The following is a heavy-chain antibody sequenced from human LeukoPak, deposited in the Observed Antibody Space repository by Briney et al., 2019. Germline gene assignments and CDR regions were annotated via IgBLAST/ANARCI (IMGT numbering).Heavy chain of an antibody. J-gene: IGHJ6*03. V-gene: IGHV4-59*01. CDR2: IYYSGNT. CDR3: ARDWGVGGRPGYMDV. Sequence: RASETLSLTCTVSGVSISNKYWSWIRQPPGKGLEWIGYIYYSGNTNYNPSLKSRVTILVDTSKNQVSLKLSSVTAADTAVYFCARDWGVGGRPGYMDVWGKGTTVTVSS. D-gene: IGHD6-6*01. CDR1: GVSISNKY.